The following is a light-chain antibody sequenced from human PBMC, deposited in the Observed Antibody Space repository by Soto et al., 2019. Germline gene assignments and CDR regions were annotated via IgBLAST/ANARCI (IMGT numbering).Light chain of an antibody. CDR2: DVS. V-gene: IGLV2-14*03. J-gene: IGLJ2*01. Sequence: QSALTQPASVSGSPGQSSTISCTGTSSDVGAYNYVSWYQQHPGKAPKLMIYDVSYRPSGISDRFSGSKSANTASLTISGLQPDDEADYYCCSYTSSLTKVFGGGTKVTVL. CDR3: CSYTSSLTKV. CDR1: SSDVGAYNY.